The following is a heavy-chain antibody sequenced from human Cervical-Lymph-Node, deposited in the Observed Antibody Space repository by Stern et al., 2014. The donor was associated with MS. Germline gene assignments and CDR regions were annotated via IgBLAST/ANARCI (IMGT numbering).Heavy chain of an antibody. V-gene: IGHV1-3*01. D-gene: IGHD6-19*01. J-gene: IGHJ4*02. CDR1: GYTFTSYA. CDR2: INAGNGNT. CDR3: AGGGSGWYPYFDY. Sequence: QVQLVQSGAEVKKPGASVKVSCKASGYTFTSYAMHWVRQAPGQRLEWMGWINAGNGNTKYSQKFQGRVTITRDTSASTAYMELSSLRSEDTAVYYCAGGGSGWYPYFDYWGQGTLVTVSS.